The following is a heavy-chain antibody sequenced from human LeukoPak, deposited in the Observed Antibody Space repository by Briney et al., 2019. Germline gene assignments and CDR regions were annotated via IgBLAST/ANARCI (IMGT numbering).Heavy chain of an antibody. CDR3: ARETTVVTFDY. J-gene: IGHJ4*02. CDR1: GGTFSSYA. V-gene: IGHV1-69*04. CDR2: IIPILGIA. D-gene: IGHD4-23*01. Sequence: ASVKVPCKASGGTFSSYAISWVRQAPGQGLEWMGRIIPILGIANYAQKFQGRVTITADKSTSTAYMELSSLRSEDTAVYYCARETTVVTFDYWGQGTLVTVSS.